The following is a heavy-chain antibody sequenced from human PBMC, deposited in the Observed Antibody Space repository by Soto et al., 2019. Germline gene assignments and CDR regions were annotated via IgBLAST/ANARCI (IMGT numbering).Heavy chain of an antibody. CDR1: VFTFSNYG. CDR2: ISYSSATI. V-gene: IGHV3-48*02. J-gene: IGHJ4*02. CDR3: ARDSSKYTYGSFYFDY. D-gene: IGHD5-18*01. Sequence: GWSLRLSCASSVFTFSNYGINWVRQAPGRGLEWISFISYSSATIHYADSVRGRFTISRDNANNSLYLEMSSLRDEDTAVYFCARDSSKYTYGSFYFDYWGQGTLVTVSS.